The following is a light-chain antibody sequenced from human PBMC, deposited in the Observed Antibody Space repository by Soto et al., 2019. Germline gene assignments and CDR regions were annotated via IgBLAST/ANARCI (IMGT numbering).Light chain of an antibody. V-gene: IGKV1-33*01. Sequence: IQMTQSASSLAASVGGRGTITCRASQDISHYLNWYQQRPGKAPKLLIYDASNLERGVPSRFSGTRSGTHFTFAITSLQPEDVATYYCQQSDSLPITFGQGTRLEI. CDR3: QQSDSLPIT. CDR2: DAS. J-gene: IGKJ5*01. CDR1: QDISHY.